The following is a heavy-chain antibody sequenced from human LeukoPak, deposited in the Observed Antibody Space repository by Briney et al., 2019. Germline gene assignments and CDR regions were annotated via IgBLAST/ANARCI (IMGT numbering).Heavy chain of an antibody. CDR2: IIPILGIA. CDR1: GGTFSSYT. D-gene: IGHD3-3*01. CDR3: ARDSYDFWSGYYATHDYFYYMDV. J-gene: IGHJ6*03. Sequence: ASVKVSCKASGGTFSSYTISWVRQAPGQGLEWMGRIIPILGIANYAQKFQGRVTITADKSTSTAYMELSSLRSEDTAVYYCARDSYDFWSGYYATHDYFYYMDVWGKGTTVTVSS. V-gene: IGHV1-69*04.